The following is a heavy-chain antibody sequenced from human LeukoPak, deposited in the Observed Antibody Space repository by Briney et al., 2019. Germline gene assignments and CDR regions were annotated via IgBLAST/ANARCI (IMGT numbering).Heavy chain of an antibody. J-gene: IGHJ4*02. D-gene: IGHD1-26*01. CDR2: ISTDGSMT. Sequence: GGSLRLSCAASGFTFNDYWMHCVRQTPGKGLVWGSRISTDGSMTSYADSVKGRFTISRDKAKNTLFLQMNSLRAEDTAVYYCARVGAATTRDSWGQGTLVTVSS. CDR1: GFTFNDYW. V-gene: IGHV3-74*01. CDR3: ARVGAATTRDS.